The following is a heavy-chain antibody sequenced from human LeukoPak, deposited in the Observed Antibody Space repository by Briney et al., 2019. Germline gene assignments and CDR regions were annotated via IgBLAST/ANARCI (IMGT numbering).Heavy chain of an antibody. J-gene: IGHJ4*02. V-gene: IGHV4-59*02. D-gene: IGHD6-13*01. CDR3: ARGGSSTWRIGYYFDF. CDR1: GGSVSSYY. Sequence: SETLSLTCTVSGGSVSSYYWNWIRQAPGKGLDWIGFIYSSGSTNYNPSLKSRVTMSVDTSKNQFSLKLRSVTDADTAVYHCARGGSSTWRIGYYFDFWGRGTLVTVSS. CDR2: IYSSGST.